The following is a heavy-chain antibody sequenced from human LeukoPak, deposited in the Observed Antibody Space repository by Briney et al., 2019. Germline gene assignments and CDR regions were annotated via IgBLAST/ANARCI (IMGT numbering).Heavy chain of an antibody. D-gene: IGHD2-21*02. CDR3: ARGNSYCGGDCYSFWYFDL. Sequence: GASVKVSCKASGYTFTGYYMHWVRQAPGQGLEWMGWMNPNSGNTGYAQKFQGRVTMTRNTSISTAYMELSSLRSEDTAVYYCARGNSYCGGDCYSFWYFDLWGRGTLVTVSS. V-gene: IGHV1-8*02. CDR2: MNPNSGNT. J-gene: IGHJ2*01. CDR1: GYTFTGYY.